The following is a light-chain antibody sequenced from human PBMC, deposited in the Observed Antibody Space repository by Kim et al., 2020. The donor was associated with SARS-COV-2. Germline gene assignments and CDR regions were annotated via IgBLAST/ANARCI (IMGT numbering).Light chain of an antibody. Sequence: GQLITISSTGTSSDVGGYNYVSWYQQHPGKAPKLMIYDVSNRPSGVSNRFSGSKSGNTASLTISGLQAEDEADYYCSSYTSSSTYVFGTGTKVTVL. CDR2: DVS. CDR3: SSYTSSSTYV. V-gene: IGLV2-14*03. CDR1: SSDVGGYNY. J-gene: IGLJ1*01.